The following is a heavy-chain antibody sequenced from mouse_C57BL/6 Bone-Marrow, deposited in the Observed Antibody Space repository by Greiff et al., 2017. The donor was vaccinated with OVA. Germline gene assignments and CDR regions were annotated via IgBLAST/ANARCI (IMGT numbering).Heavy chain of an antibody. CDR3: ARGGNYGYFDY. Sequence: LQQSGAGLVRPGSSVKLSCKDSYFAFMACAMHWVKQRPVHGLEWIGSFTMYSDAIEYSENFKGKATLTANTTSSTAYMELSSLTSEDSAVYYCARGGNYGYFDYWGKGTTVTVSS. J-gene: IGHJ2*01. D-gene: IGHD2-1*01. CDR2: FTMYSDAI. CDR1: YFAFMACA. V-gene: IGHV1-49*01.